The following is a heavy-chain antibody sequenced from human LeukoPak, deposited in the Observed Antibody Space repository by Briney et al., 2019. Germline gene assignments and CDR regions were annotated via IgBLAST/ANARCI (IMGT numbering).Heavy chain of an antibody. CDR1: GYTFTGYY. CDR2: ISAYNGNT. Sequence: ASVKVSCKASGYTFTGYYMHWVRQAPGQGLEWMGWISAYNGNTNYAQKLQGRVTMTTDTSTSTAYMELRSLRSDDTAVYYCATLIVGSFDAFDIWGQGTMVTVSS. D-gene: IGHD1-26*01. V-gene: IGHV1-18*04. J-gene: IGHJ3*02. CDR3: ATLIVGSFDAFDI.